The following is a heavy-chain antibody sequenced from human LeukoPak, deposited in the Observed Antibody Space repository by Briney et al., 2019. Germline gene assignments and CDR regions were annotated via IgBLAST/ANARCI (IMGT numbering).Heavy chain of an antibody. J-gene: IGHJ4*02. CDR1: GGSINNYY. CDR2: IYISGGT. Sequence: SETLSLTCTVSGGSINNYYWSWIRRPAGKGLEWIGRIYISGGTNYNPSLKSRVAMSVDTSKNQFSLKLSSVTAADTAVYYCARDRVLVRLGDWGQGTLVTVSS. CDR3: ARDRVLVRLGD. D-gene: IGHD2-8*02. V-gene: IGHV4-4*07.